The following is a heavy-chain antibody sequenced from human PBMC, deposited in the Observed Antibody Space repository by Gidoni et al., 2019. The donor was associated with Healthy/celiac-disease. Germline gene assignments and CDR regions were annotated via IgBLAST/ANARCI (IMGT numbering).Heavy chain of an antibody. Sequence: EVQLLESGGGLVQPGGSLRLSCAASGFTFSSYAMSGVRQAPGKGLEWVSAISGSGCSTYYADSVKGRFTISRDNSKNTLYLQMNSLRAEDTAVYYCAPAPIYYYDSSGYYSYWGQGTLVTVSS. V-gene: IGHV3-23*01. D-gene: IGHD3-22*01. CDR2: ISGSGCST. J-gene: IGHJ4*02. CDR1: GFTFSSYA. CDR3: APAPIYYYDSSGYYSY.